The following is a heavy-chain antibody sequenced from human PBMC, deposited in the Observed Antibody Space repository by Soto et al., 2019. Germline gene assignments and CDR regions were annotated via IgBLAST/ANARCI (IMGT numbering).Heavy chain of an antibody. CDR1: GGSSSGYY. J-gene: IGHJ5*02. V-gene: IGHV4-34*01. D-gene: IGHD3-3*01. Sequence: SETLSLTCAVYGGSSSGYYWSWTRQPPGKGLEWIGEINHSGSTNYNPSLKSRVTISVDTSKNQFSLKLSSVTAADTAVYYCARGGLYYDFWSGMNWFDPWGQGTLVTVSS. CDR3: ARGGLYYDFWSGMNWFDP. CDR2: INHSGST.